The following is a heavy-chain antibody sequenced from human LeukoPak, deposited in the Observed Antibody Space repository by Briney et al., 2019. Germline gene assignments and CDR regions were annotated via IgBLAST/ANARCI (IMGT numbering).Heavy chain of an antibody. Sequence: SETLSLTCTVSGGAITGGDYHWSWIRQYPGKGLEWSGYIYHSGSTYYNPSLNSRLTISVDTSKNQFSLKLTSLTAADTGVYFCAREARGMAINAHAALDIWGQGTLVTDSS. CDR3: AREARGMAINAHAALDI. CDR2: IYHSGST. V-gene: IGHV4-31*03. D-gene: IGHD5-24*01. CDR1: GGAITGGDYH. J-gene: IGHJ4*02.